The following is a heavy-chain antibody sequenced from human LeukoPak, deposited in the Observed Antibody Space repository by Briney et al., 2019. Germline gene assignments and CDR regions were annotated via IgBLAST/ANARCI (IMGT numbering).Heavy chain of an antibody. CDR2: IYLGDSDT. Sequence: GESLKISCKGSGYSLSSYWIAWVRQMPGKGLEWMGIIYLGDSDTRYSPSFQGQVIISADKSISTAYLQWSSLKASDTATYYCARSGGSGWDEGFDYWGQGTLVTVSS. D-gene: IGHD6-19*01. CDR3: ARSGGSGWDEGFDY. V-gene: IGHV5-51*01. J-gene: IGHJ4*02. CDR1: GYSLSSYW.